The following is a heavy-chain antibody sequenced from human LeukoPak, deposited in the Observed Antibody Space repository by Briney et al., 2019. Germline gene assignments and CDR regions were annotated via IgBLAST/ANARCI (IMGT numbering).Heavy chain of an antibody. V-gene: IGHV3-21*01. Sequence: PGGSLRLSCAASGFTFSSYSMNWVRQAPGKGLEWVSSISSSSSYIYYADSVKGRFTISRDNAKNSLYLQMNSLRAEDTAVYYCARDRDGYNRGYFDYWGQGTLVTVSS. CDR3: ARDRDGYNRGYFDY. CDR1: GFTFSSYS. J-gene: IGHJ4*02. CDR2: ISSSSSYI. D-gene: IGHD5-24*01.